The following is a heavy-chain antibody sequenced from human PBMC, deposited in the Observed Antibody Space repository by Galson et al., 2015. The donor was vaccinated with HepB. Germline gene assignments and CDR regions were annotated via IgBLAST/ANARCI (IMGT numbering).Heavy chain of an antibody. CDR2: IYSGGRA. V-gene: IGHV3-66*02. J-gene: IGHJ4*02. Sequence: SLRLSCAASGFTVSFNYMSWVRQAPGKGLEWVSVIYSGGRAYYADSVKGRFTISRDNSKNTLYSQMNSLRAEDTAVYYCASTRSSWYPYFDYWGQGTLVTVSS. CDR3: ASTRSSWYPYFDY. D-gene: IGHD6-13*01. CDR1: GFTVSFNY.